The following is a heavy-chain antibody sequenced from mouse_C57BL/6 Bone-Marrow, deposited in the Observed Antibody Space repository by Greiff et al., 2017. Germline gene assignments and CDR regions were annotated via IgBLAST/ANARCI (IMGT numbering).Heavy chain of an antibody. Sequence: QVQLQQPGAELVKPGASVKLSCKASGYTFTSYWMHWVKQRPGQGLEWIGMIHPNSGSTNYNEKFKSKATLPVDKSSSTAYMQLSSLTSEDAAVYYYARSDGYYTMYYWGKGTTVTVSS. CDR1: GYTFTSYW. D-gene: IGHD2-3*01. CDR2: IHPNSGST. CDR3: ARSDGYYTMYY. V-gene: IGHV1-64*01. J-gene: IGHJ4*01.